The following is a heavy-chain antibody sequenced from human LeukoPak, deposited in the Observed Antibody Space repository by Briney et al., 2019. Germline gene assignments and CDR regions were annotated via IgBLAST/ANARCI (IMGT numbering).Heavy chain of an antibody. J-gene: IGHJ6*04. D-gene: IGHD6-13*01. Sequence: SVKVSCKASVGTFSSYAISWVRQAPGQGFEWMGGLIPIFGTANYAQKFQGRVTITADESTSTAYMELSSLRSEDTAVYYCARAGRIAAAGTPAPYGMDVWGKGTTVTVSS. CDR3: ARAGRIAAAGTPAPYGMDV. CDR2: LIPIFGTA. CDR1: VGTFSSYA. V-gene: IGHV1-69*13.